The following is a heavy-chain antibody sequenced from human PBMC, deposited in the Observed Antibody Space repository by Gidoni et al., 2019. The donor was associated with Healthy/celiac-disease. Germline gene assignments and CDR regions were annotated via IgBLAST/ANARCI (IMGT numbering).Heavy chain of an antibody. CDR1: GGSISSGGYY. J-gene: IGHJ5*02. Sequence: QVQLQESGPGLVKPSQTLSLTCAVSGGSISSGGYYWSWIRQPPGKGLEWIGYIYYSGSTYYNPSLKSRVTISVDTSKNQFSLKLSSVTAADTAVYYCAREGNDSSGQVRRGFDPWGQGTLVTVSS. V-gene: IGHV4-30-4*01. CDR2: IYYSGST. CDR3: AREGNDSSGQVRRGFDP. D-gene: IGHD3-22*01.